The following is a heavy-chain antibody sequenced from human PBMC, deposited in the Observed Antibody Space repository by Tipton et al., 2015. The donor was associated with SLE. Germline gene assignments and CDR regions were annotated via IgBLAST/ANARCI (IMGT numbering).Heavy chain of an antibody. Sequence: SLRLSCAASGSTFSTYWMGWVRQAPGKGLEWVANIKQDGGEQNYVDSVKGRLIISRDNAKNALYLQMNNLRAEDTAGYYCAREGGSYYPSYYFDYWGQGTLVTVS. CDR2: IKQDGGEQ. CDR3: AREGGSYYPSYYFDY. D-gene: IGHD1-26*01. CDR1: GSTFSTYW. J-gene: IGHJ4*02. V-gene: IGHV3-7*01.